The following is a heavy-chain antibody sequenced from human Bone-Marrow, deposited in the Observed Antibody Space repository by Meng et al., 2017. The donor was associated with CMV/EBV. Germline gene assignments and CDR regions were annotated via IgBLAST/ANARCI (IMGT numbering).Heavy chain of an antibody. Sequence: SYAMSWVRQAPGKGLEWVSAISGSGGSTYYADSVKGRFTISRDNSKNTLYLQMNSLRAEDTAVYYCAKDQEWELLVGSYYYYGMDVWGQGTTVTVSS. CDR3: AKDQEWELLVGSYYYYGMDV. CDR1: SYA. V-gene: IGHV3-23*01. CDR2: ISGSGGST. D-gene: IGHD1-26*01. J-gene: IGHJ6*02.